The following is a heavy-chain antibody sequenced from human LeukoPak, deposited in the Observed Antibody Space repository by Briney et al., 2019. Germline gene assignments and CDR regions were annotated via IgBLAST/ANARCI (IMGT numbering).Heavy chain of an antibody. CDR2: IYYSGST. CDR1: GGSVSSGSYY. V-gene: IGHV4-31*03. J-gene: IGHJ5*02. Sequence: SETLSLTCTVSGGSVSSGSYYWSWIRQHPGKGLEWIGYIYYSGSTYYNPSLKSRVTISVDTSKNQFSLKLSSVTAADTAVYYCARDGGPANWFDPWGQGTLVTVSS. CDR3: ARDGGPANWFDP. D-gene: IGHD2-15*01.